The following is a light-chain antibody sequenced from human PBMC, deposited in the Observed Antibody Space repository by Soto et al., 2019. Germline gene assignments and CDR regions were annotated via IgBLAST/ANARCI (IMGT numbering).Light chain of an antibody. Sequence: EIVCTQRPGTRSLSPGERAILSCGARPSVSSNFVAWYQQIPGQAPRLLISGAFNRATGVPGRFSGGGSGTDFTLTIIRLEAEDFAVYYCQQYGSAPRTFGQGTEVDI. CDR2: GAF. CDR3: QQYGSAPRT. J-gene: IGKJ1*01. CDR1: PSVSSNF. V-gene: IGKV3-20*01.